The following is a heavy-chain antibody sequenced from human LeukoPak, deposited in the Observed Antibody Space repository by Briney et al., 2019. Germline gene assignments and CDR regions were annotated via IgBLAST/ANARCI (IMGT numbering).Heavy chain of an antibody. D-gene: IGHD5-12*01. CDR3: ARNENSGWGYFDY. Sequence: GGSLRLSCAASGFTFSSYAIHWVRQAPGKGLEWVSVMSGNGGNTHYADAVKGRFTISRDNSKNTLYLQMNSLRAEDTAVYYCARNENSGWGYFDYWGQGTLVTVSS. CDR2: MSGNGGNT. V-gene: IGHV3-23*01. CDR1: GFTFSSYA. J-gene: IGHJ4*02.